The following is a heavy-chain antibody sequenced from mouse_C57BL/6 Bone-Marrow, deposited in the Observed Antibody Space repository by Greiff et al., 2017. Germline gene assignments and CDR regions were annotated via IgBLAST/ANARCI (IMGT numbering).Heavy chain of an antibody. J-gene: IGHJ4*01. CDR2: IRNKANGYTT. CDR1: GFTFTDYY. Sequence: EVQLVESGGGLVQPGGSLSLSCAASGFTFTDYYMSWVRQPPGKALEWLGFIRNKANGYTTEYSASVKGRFTISRDNSQSILYLQMSALRAEDSATYYCERCVYDGDYLYAMDYWGQGTSVTVSS. V-gene: IGHV7-3*01. D-gene: IGHD2-3*01. CDR3: ERCVYDGDYLYAMDY.